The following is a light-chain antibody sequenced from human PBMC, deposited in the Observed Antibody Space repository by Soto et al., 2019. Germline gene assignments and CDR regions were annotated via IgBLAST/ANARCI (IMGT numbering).Light chain of an antibody. V-gene: IGKV3-15*01. CDR1: QSVGIN. Sequence: EIVMTQSPATLSVSPGERATLSCRASQSVGINLVWYQQKPGQAPRFLIYAASTRATGIPARFSGSGSGTEFTLTISSLQSEDFAVYYCQQSNNWPPGRLTFGGGTKVDIK. CDR3: QQSNNWPPGRLT. CDR2: AAS. J-gene: IGKJ4*01.